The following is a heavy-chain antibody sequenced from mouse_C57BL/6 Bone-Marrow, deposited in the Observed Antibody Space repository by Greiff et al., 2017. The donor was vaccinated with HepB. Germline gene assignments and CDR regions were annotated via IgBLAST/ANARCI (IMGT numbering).Heavy chain of an antibody. Sequence: VQLQQSGAELVKPGASVKLSCKASGYTFTSYWMQWVKQRPGQGLEWIGEIDPSDSYTNYNQKFKGKATLTVDTSSSTAYMQLSSLTSEDSAVYYCARSCMVTDYWGQGTTLTVSS. V-gene: IGHV1-50*01. CDR3: ARSCMVTDY. D-gene: IGHD2-2*01. J-gene: IGHJ2*01. CDR1: GYTFTSYW. CDR2: IDPSDSYT.